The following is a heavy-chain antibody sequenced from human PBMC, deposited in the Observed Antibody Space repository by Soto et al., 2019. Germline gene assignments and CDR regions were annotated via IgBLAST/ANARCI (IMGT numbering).Heavy chain of an antibody. CDR2: LSYAGRT. CDR3: VREWELLPYYVMDV. V-gene: IGHV4-59*01. Sequence: WTWIRQPPGKGLEWIGSLSYAGRTNYNPSLKSRVNISLDASKNQFSLQLASVTAADTAVYFCVREWELLPYYVMDVWGQGTTVTVSS. D-gene: IGHD2-15*01. J-gene: IGHJ6*02.